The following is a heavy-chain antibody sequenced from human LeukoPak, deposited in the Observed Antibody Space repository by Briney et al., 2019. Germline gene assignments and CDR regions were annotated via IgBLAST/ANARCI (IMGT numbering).Heavy chain of an antibody. CDR3: ARLTYDSNFDY. V-gene: IGHV4-59*01. D-gene: IGHD3-22*01. CDR2: LYSGGST. CDR1: GGSINNYY. Sequence: SETLSLTCTVSGGSINNYYWSWIRHSPGKELEWIACLYSGGSTYYSPSLKSRVTMSVDTSKNQFSLKLSSVTAADTAVYYCARLTYDSNFDYWGQGTLVTVSS. J-gene: IGHJ4*02.